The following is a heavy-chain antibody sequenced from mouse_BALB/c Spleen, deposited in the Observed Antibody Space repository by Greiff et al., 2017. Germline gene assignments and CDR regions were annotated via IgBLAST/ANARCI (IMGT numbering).Heavy chain of an antibody. CDR2: IYPGNSDT. Sequence: EVQLQQSGTVLARPGASVKMSCKASGYTFTSYWMHWVKQRPGQGLEWIGAIYPGNSDTSYNQKFKGKAKLTAVTSTSTAYMELSSLTNEDSAVYYCTRRRGWGYEGKWAMDYWGQGTSVTVSS. J-gene: IGHJ4*01. CDR1: GYTFTSYW. CDR3: TRRRGWGYEGKWAMDY. D-gene: IGHD2-2*01. V-gene: IGHV1-5*01.